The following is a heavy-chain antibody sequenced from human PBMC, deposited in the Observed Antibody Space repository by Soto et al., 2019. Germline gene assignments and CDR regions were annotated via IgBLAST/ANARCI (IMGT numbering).Heavy chain of an antibody. CDR1: GGSVSSGSYY. V-gene: IGHV4-61*01. CDR2: IYYSGST. CDR3: ARVWSGYHGGFDY. D-gene: IGHD3-3*01. Sequence: PSETLSLTCTVSGGSVSSGSYYWSWIRQPPGKGLEWIGYIYYSGSTNYNPSLKSRVTISVDTSKNQFSLKLSSVTAADTAVYYCARVWSGYHGGFDYWGQGTLVTVS. J-gene: IGHJ4*02.